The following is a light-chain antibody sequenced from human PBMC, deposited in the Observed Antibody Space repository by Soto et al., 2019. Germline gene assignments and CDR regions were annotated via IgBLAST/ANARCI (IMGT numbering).Light chain of an antibody. J-gene: IGKJ4*01. V-gene: IGKV2-29*01. Sequence: VMTQTPLSMSVTPGQPASISSKSSQSLLHSDGKTYLYWYLQKPGQSPQLLIYEVSSRFSGVPDRFSGSGSGTDFTLTISSLQAEDVAVYYCQQYYSTSLTFGGGTKVDIK. CDR3: QQYYSTSLT. CDR2: EVS. CDR1: QSLLHSDGKTY.